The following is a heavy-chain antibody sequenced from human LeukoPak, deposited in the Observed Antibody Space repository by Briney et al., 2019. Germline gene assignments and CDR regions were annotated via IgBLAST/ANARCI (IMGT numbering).Heavy chain of an antibody. J-gene: IGHJ3*02. Sequence: GGSLRLSCAASGFTFSSYSMNWVRQAPGKGLEWVSSISSSSSYIYYADSVKGRFTISRDNAKNSLYLQMNSLRAEDTAVYYCARVPAARCYDSSGYSGDAFDIWGQGTMVTVSS. CDR3: ARVPAARCYDSSGYSGDAFDI. CDR2: ISSSSSYI. D-gene: IGHD3-22*01. V-gene: IGHV3-21*01. CDR1: GFTFSSYS.